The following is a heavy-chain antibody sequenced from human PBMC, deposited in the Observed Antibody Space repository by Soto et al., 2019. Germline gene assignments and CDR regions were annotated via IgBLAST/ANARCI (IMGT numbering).Heavy chain of an antibody. J-gene: IGHJ6*02. V-gene: IGHV3-30-3*01. Sequence: QVQLVESGGGVVQPGRSLRLSCAASGFTFSSYAMYWVRQAPGKGLEWVAVISYDGNNKYYADSVKGRFTISRDNSKNTLYLQMNSVGAEDMAVYYCARAGCDGGSCYTLVGLRYGMDVWGQGTTVTVSS. CDR1: GFTFSSYA. CDR3: ARAGCDGGSCYTLVGLRYGMDV. D-gene: IGHD2-15*01. CDR2: ISYDGNNK.